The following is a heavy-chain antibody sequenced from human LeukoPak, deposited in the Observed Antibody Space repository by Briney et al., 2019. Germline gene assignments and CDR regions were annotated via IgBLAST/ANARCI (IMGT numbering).Heavy chain of an antibody. J-gene: IGHJ6*03. CDR2: INHSGST. CDR1: GGSFSGYY. CDR3: ARVRSGWSLSYYYYYMDV. V-gene: IGHV4-34*01. Sequence: SETLSLTCAVYGGSFSGYYWSWIRQPPGKGLEWIGEINHSGSTNYNPSLKSRVTISVDTSKNQFSLKLSSVTAADTAVYYCARVRSGWSLSYYYYYMDVWGKGTTVTVSS. D-gene: IGHD6-19*01.